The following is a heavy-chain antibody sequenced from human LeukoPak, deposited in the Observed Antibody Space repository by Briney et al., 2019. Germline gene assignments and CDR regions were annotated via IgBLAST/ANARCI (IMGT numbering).Heavy chain of an antibody. Sequence: GGSLRLSCAASGFTFDDYAMHWVRHAPGKGLEWVSGISWNSGSIGYADSVKGRFTISRDNAKNSLYLQMNSLRAEDTALYYCAKDRYYDSSGYYDAGFDYWGQGTLVTVSS. V-gene: IGHV3-9*01. CDR1: GFTFDDYA. D-gene: IGHD3-22*01. J-gene: IGHJ4*02. CDR3: AKDRYYDSSGYYDAGFDY. CDR2: ISWNSGSI.